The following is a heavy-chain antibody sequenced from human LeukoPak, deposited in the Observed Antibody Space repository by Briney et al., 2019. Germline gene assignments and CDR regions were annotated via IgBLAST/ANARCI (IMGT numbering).Heavy chain of an antibody. D-gene: IGHD6-13*01. Sequence: SETLSLTCTVSGGSISSYYWSWIRQPPGKGLEWIGHIHNSGNTNYNPSLKSRVTLSVDTSKNQFSLKLSSVTAADTAVYYCARHDHPQQLVYYFDYWGQGTLVTVSS. V-gene: IGHV4-59*08. CDR1: GGSISSYY. CDR3: ARHDHPQQLVYYFDY. J-gene: IGHJ4*02. CDR2: IHNSGNT.